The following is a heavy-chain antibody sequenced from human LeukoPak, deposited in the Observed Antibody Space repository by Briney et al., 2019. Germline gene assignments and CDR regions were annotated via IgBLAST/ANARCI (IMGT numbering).Heavy chain of an antibody. V-gene: IGHV4-34*01. CDR3: ARGWGYSCSWSSARGVSGMDV. CDR1: GGSFSGYY. CDR2: INHSGST. D-gene: IGHD6-13*01. J-gene: IGHJ6*02. Sequence: SETLSLACAVYGGSFSGYYWSWIRRPPGKGLEWIGEINHSGSTNYNPSLKSRVTISVDTSKNQFSLKLSSVTAADTAVYYCARGWGYSCSWSSARGVSGMDVWGQGTTVTVSS.